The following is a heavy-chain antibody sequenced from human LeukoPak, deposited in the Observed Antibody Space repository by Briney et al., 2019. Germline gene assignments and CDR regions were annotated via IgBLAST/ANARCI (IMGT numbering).Heavy chain of an antibody. Sequence: SETLSLTCTVSGGSISSYYWSWIRQPPGKGLEWIGNIYYSGSTNYNPSLKSRVTISVDTSKNQFSLKLSSVTAADTAVYYCARGPIAAAGKGYYYGLDVWGQGTTVTVSS. D-gene: IGHD6-13*01. CDR2: IYYSGST. V-gene: IGHV4-59*08. CDR1: GGSISSYY. CDR3: ARGPIAAAGKGYYYGLDV. J-gene: IGHJ6*02.